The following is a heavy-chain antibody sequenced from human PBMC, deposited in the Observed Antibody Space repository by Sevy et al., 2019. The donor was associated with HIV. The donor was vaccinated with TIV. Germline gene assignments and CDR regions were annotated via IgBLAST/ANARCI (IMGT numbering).Heavy chain of an antibody. V-gene: IGHV1-2*02. CDR1: GYTFTDHH. J-gene: IGHJ4*02. CDR3: ARHTAFMADS. CDR2: INPKTGGT. Sequence: ASVKVSCKASGYTFTDHHIHWVRQAPGHGLEWMGWINPKTGGTNYAQNFQGRVVMTRDTSITTAYMELTSVISDDTAIYYCARHTAFMADSWGQGTLVTVSS. D-gene: IGHD2-21*02.